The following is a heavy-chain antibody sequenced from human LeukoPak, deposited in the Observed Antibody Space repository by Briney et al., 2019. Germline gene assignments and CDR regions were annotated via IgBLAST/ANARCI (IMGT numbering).Heavy chain of an antibody. CDR1: GGSISSGGYY. J-gene: IGHJ4*02. V-gene: IGHV4-30-4*08. D-gene: IGHD2-21*02. CDR2: IYYSGST. CDR3: ARVTRWAGLDF. Sequence: SETLSLTCTVSGGSISSGGYYWSWIRQHPGKGLEWIGYIYYSGSTYYIPSLKSRLTISVDTSENQFSLHLTSVTAADTAVYFCARVTRWAGLDFWGQGTLVTVSS.